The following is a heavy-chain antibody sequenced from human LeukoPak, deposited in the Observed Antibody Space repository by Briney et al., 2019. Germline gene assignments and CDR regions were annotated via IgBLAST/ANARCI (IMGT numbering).Heavy chain of an antibody. CDR3: AKGSHSYASRSRFHY. D-gene: IGHD3-10*01. V-gene: IGHV3-23*01. CDR1: GVTFSRDA. J-gene: IGHJ4*02. CDR2: ISGGVGTT. Sequence: GGSLRLSCAASGVTFSRDAMSGGREAPGGGLEWVSVISGGVGTTYYADSVKGRFTISRDNSNNKLYLQMNSLRAESTAVYYCAKGSHSYASRSRFHYGGQGTLASLSS.